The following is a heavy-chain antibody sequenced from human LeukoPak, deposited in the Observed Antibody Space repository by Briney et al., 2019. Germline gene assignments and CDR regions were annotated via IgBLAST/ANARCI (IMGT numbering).Heavy chain of an antibody. J-gene: IGHJ4*02. D-gene: IGHD2-2*01. CDR2: INHSGST. CDR3: ARHRGYCSSTSCSNFDY. V-gene: IGHV4-34*01. Sequence: SETLSLTCAVYGGSFSGYYWSWIRQPPGKGLEWIGEINHSGSTNYNPSLKSRVTISVDTSKNQFSLKLSSVTAADTAVYYCARHRGYCSSTSCSNFDYWGQGTLVTVTS. CDR1: GGSFSGYY.